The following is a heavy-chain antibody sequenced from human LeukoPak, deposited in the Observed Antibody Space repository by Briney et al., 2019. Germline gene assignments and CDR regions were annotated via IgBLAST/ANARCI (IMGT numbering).Heavy chain of an antibody. CDR2: IYYSGST. V-gene: IGHV4-59*08. Sequence: SETLSLTCTVSGGSLIRHYWTWIRQPPGKGLEWIGYIYYSGSTNYNPSLKSRVTISVDTSKNQFSLKLSSVTAADTAVYYCASLRITMVRGVIPHGYWGQGTLVTVSS. D-gene: IGHD3-10*01. CDR3: ASLRITMVRGVIPHGY. J-gene: IGHJ4*02. CDR1: GGSLIRHY.